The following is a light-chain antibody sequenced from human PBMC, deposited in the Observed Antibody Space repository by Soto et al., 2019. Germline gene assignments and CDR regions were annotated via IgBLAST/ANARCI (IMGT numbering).Light chain of an antibody. CDR1: QSVSSS. V-gene: IGKV3-15*01. Sequence: EIVMTQSPATLSLSPGERATLSCRASQSVSSSLAWYQQKPGQAPRLILYGASTRATGFPARFSGSGSGTEFTLTISSLQPDDFATYYCQQYNSQWTFGQGTKVDIK. J-gene: IGKJ1*01. CDR3: QQYNSQWT. CDR2: GAS.